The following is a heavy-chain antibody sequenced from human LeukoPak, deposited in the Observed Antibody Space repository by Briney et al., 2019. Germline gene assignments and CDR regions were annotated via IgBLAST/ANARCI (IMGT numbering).Heavy chain of an antibody. Sequence: GGSLRLSCAASGFTVSSNYMSWVRQAPGKGLEWVSVIYSGGSTYYADSVKGRFTISRDNSKNTLYLQMNSLRAEDTAVYYCARDPHYDSSGYRLDYWGQGTLVTVSS. CDR2: IYSGGST. CDR3: ARDPHYDSSGYRLDY. D-gene: IGHD3-22*01. CDR1: GFTVSSNY. V-gene: IGHV3-66*01. J-gene: IGHJ4*02.